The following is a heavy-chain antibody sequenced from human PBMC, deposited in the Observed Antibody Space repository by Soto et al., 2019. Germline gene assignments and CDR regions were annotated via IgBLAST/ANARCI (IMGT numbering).Heavy chain of an antibody. D-gene: IGHD3-16*01. CDR2: IYWDDAK. V-gene: IGHV2-5*02. CDR3: AHKGGGDRILDY. Sequence: QITLKESGPTLVKPTQTLTLTCTFSGFSLSASGVGVGWIRQPPGKALEWLAIIYWDDAKHYSPSLKSSLTTTKDPPKNQVVLKMTNMDPVDTAPYYCAHKGGGDRILDYWGQGTLVTVSS. CDR1: GFSLSASGVG. J-gene: IGHJ4*02.